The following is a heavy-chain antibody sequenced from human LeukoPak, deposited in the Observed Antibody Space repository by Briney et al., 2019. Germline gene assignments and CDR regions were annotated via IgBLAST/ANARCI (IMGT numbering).Heavy chain of an antibody. J-gene: IGHJ4*02. CDR2: INPNSGGT. CDR3: AQDGSGTYTGFEY. V-gene: IGHV1-2*06. CDR1: GYTFTSYG. D-gene: IGHD3-10*01. Sequence: ASVKVSCKASGYTFTSYGISWVRQAPGQGLEWMGRINPNSGGTDYAQKFQGRVTMTRDTSINTAYMELGSLGSDDTAVYYCAQDGSGTYTGFEYWGQGTLVTVSS.